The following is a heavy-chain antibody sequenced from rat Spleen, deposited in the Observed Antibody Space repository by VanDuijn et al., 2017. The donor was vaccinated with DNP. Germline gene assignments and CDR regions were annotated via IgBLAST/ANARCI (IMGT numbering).Heavy chain of an antibody. V-gene: IGHV5-22*01. J-gene: IGHJ2*01. CDR1: GFTFSDYY. CDR2: ISHDGGST. D-gene: IGHD4-6*01. CDR3: ARWADYFDY. Sequence: EVPLVESGGGLVQPGRSLKLSCAASGFTFSDYYMAWVRQAPTKGLECVAYISHDGGSTFYGDSVKGRFTISRDNAKSTLYLQMNSLRSEDMATYYCARWADYFDYWGQGVMVTVSS.